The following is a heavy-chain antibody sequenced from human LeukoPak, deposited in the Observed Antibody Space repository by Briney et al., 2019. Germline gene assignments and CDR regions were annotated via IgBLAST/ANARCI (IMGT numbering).Heavy chain of an antibody. CDR3: ARERDSGSYYDWFDP. D-gene: IGHD1-26*01. V-gene: IGHV1-69*13. CDR1: GGTFSSYA. Sequence: ASVKVSCKASGGTFSSYAISWVRQAPGQGLEWMGGIIPIFGTATYAQKFQGRVTITADESTSTAYMELSSLRSEDTSVYYCARERDSGSYYDWFDPWGQGTLVTVSS. CDR2: IIPIFGTA. J-gene: IGHJ5*02.